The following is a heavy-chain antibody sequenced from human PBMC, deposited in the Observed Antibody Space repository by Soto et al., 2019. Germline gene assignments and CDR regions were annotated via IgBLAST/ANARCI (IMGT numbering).Heavy chain of an antibody. J-gene: IGHJ4*02. Sequence: SETLSLTCAVYGESFSGYYWSWIRQPPGKGLEWIGEIHDSGSTNYNPSLKSRLIISVDTSRNQLSLKLSSVTAADTAVYYCARGLRRPRSWYSDYWGQGTLVTVYS. CDR3: ARGLRRPRSWYSDY. D-gene: IGHD6-13*01. V-gene: IGHV4-34*01. CDR2: IHDSGST. CDR1: GESFSGYY.